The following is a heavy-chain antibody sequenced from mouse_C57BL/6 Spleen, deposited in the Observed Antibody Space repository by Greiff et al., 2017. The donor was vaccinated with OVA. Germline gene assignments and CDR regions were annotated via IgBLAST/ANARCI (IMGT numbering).Heavy chain of an antibody. CDR1: GFNIKDSY. J-gene: IGHJ2*01. CDR3: TTGDYYGSSYPFDY. CDR2: IDPEDGDT. D-gene: IGHD1-1*01. Sequence: EVQLQQSGAELVRPGASVKLSCTASGFNIKDSYMHWVKQRPEQGLEWIGRIDPEDGDTEYAPKFQGKATMTADTSSNTAYLQLSSLTSEDTAVYYCTTGDYYGSSYPFDYWGQGTTLTVSS. V-gene: IGHV14-1*01.